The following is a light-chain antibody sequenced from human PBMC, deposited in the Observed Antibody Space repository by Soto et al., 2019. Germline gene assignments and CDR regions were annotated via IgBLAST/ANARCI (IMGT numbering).Light chain of an antibody. J-gene: IGLJ2*01. CDR3: SSYAGSNIVV. CDR1: SSDVGDYNF. Sequence: QSALTQPPSASGSPGQSVTISCTGTSSDVGDYNFVSWYQQHPGTAPKLMIYEDSERPSGVPDRFSGSKSGNTASLTVSGLQAEDEADYYCSSYAGSNIVVFGGGTKLTVL. CDR2: EDS. V-gene: IGLV2-8*01.